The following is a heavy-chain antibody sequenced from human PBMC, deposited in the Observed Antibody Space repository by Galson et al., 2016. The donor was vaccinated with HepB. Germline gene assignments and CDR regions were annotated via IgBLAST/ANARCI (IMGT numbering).Heavy chain of an antibody. V-gene: IGHV4-61*01. D-gene: IGHD3-16*01. CDR3: ARQRSGGHHYYMDV. J-gene: IGHJ6*03. CDR1: GGSVSSASYF. CDR2: IYYTGST. Sequence: ETLSLTCTVSGGSVSSASYFWSWIRQLPGKGLEWIGDIYYTGSTSYNPSLKSRVTISVDTSKNQFSLKLSSVTAADTAVYYCARQRSGGHHYYMDVWGKGTTVTVSS.